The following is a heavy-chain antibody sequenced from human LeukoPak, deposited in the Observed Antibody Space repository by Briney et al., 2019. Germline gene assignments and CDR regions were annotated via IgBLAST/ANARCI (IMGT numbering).Heavy chain of an antibody. CDR2: INPSGGST. D-gene: IGHD3-9*01. CDR1: GYTFTSYY. J-gene: IGHJ4*02. V-gene: IGHV1-46*03. CDR3: AVPNFDWLLKGPLVY. Sequence: GASVKVSCKASGYTFTSYYMHWVRQAPGQGLEWMGIINPSGGSTSYAQKFQGRVTMTRDTSTSTVYMELSSLRSEDTAVYYCAVPNFDWLLKGPLVYWGQGTLVTVS.